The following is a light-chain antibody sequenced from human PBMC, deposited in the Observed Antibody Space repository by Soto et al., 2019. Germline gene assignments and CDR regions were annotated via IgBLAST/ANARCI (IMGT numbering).Light chain of an antibody. J-gene: IGKJ5*01. Sequence: IQMTQSPSPLSASVGDRFTITCRASQSICSWLAWYQQKPGKAPKLLIYDASDLATGVPSRFSGSGSGTDFTFTISSLQPEDFATYYCQQYESLPLTFGQGTRLEIK. CDR3: QQYESLPLT. V-gene: IGKV1-33*01. CDR2: DAS. CDR1: QSICSW.